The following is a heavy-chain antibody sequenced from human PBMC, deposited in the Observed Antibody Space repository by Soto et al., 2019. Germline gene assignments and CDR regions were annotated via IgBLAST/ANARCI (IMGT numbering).Heavy chain of an antibody. D-gene: IGHD1-26*01. J-gene: IGHJ3*02. CDR1: GGTFSTYP. CDR3: AREGASIVGATGAFDI. CDR2: ILPMFGTA. Sequence: QMQLVQSGAEVKRPGSSMKVSCTASGGTFSTYPVNWVRQAPGQGLEWMGVILPMFGTANIAQKCQGRVTITADKSTSTVDMELSSLRSEDTAVYYCAREGASIVGATGAFDIWGQGTMVSVSS. V-gene: IGHV1-69*06.